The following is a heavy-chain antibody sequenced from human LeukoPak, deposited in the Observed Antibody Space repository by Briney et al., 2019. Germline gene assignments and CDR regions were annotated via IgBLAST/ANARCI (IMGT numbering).Heavy chain of an antibody. V-gene: IGHV3-74*01. CDR1: GFTFSSYW. CDR3: AREYGSSRYFDY. Sequence: GRSLRLSCAASGFTFSSYWMHWVRQAPGKGLVWVSRINSDGSFTNYADSVKGRFTISRDNAKNTLYLQMNSLRAEDTAVYYCAREYGSSRYFDYWGQGTPVTVSS. CDR2: INSDGSFT. D-gene: IGHD2-15*01. J-gene: IGHJ4*02.